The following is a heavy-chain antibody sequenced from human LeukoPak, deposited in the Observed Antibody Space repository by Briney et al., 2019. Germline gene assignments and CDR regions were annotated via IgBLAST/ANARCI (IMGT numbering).Heavy chain of an antibody. Sequence: PSETLSLTCTVSGGIISSSNYYWGWIRQPPGKGLEWIGSIFYSGSTYYNPSLKSRVTISIDTSKNQFSLKLSSVTAADTAVYYCARHRSGWLQSSFDYWGQGTLVTVSS. J-gene: IGHJ4*02. V-gene: IGHV4-39*01. D-gene: IGHD5-24*01. CDR2: IFYSGST. CDR1: GGIISSSNYY. CDR3: ARHRSGWLQSSFDY.